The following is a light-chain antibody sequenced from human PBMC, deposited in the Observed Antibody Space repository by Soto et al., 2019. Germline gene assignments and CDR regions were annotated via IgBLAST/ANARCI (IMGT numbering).Light chain of an antibody. J-gene: IGKJ3*01. CDR3: QQLNSYPVT. CDR1: QGFGSY. V-gene: IGKV1-9*01. CDR2: ATS. Sequence: IQLTQSPPSLSASVGDRVTITCRASQGFGSYLAWYQQKPGKVPKLLIYATSTLQSGVPSRFSGSASGTDFTLTISGLQPEDSATYYCQQLNSYPVTFGPGTKVDIK.